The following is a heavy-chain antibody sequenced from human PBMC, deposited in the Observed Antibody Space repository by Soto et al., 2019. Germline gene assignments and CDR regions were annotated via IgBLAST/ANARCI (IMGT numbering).Heavy chain of an antibody. D-gene: IGHD6-13*01. CDR1: GGSISSYY. CDR2: IHYSGST. CDR3: AKSSSWYAWLDS. V-gene: IGHV4-59*01. J-gene: IGHJ5*01. Sequence: SETLSLTCTVSGGSISSYYWSWIRQPPGKGLEWIGYIHYSGSTNYNPSLKSRVTISVDTSKNQFSLKLSSVTAADTAVYYCAKSSSWYAWLDSWGQGTLVTVSS.